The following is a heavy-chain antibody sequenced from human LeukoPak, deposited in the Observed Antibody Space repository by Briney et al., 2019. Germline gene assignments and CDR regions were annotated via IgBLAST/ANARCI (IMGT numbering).Heavy chain of an antibody. Sequence: GASVKVPCKASGYTFTGYYMHWVRQAPGQGLEWMGWINPNSGGTNHAQKFQGRVTMTRDTSISTAYMELSRLRSDDTAVYYCAREFGDTAMVTPFDYWGQGTLVTVSS. CDR1: GYTFTGYY. J-gene: IGHJ4*02. V-gene: IGHV1-2*02. D-gene: IGHD5-18*01. CDR3: AREFGDTAMVTPFDY. CDR2: INPNSGGT.